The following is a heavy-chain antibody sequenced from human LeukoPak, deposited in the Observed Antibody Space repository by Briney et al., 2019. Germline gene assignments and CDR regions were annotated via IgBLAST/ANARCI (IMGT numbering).Heavy chain of an antibody. J-gene: IGHJ4*02. CDR3: ARWYYYDSSGFYYYFDS. Sequence: SETLSLTCTVSGGSISTSSHYWGWIRQPPGKGLEWLGSVSYSGSKWIGSVSYSGSTSYNPSLKSRVTISVDTSKNQFSLKLSSVAAADTAVYYCARWYYYDSSGFYYYFDSWGQGTLVTVSA. V-gene: IGHV4-39*01. CDR2: VSYSGST. CDR1: GGSISTSSHY. D-gene: IGHD3-22*01.